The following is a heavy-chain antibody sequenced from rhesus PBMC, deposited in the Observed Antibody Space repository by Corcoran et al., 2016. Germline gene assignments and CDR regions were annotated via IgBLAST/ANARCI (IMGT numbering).Heavy chain of an antibody. CDR2: IAYSGST. CDR1: GDSITSRFYY. D-gene: IGHD3-9*01. CDR3: ARHASVTTTDSWYFDI. V-gene: IGHV4-122*02. Sequence: QVQLQESGPGLVKPSETLSLTCAVSGDSITSRFYYWSWCRQAPGKGPEWIGYIAYSGSTTYNSSLKSRVIISRDTSKNHFSLNLGSVTAADTAVYYCARHASVTTTDSWYFDIWGPGTPITISS. J-gene: IGHJ2*01.